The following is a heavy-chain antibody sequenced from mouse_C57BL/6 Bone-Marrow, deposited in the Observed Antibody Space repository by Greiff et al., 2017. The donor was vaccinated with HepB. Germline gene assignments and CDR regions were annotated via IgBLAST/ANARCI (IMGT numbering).Heavy chain of an antibody. CDR3: ARVTMVVATGGYFDV. V-gene: IGHV1-55*01. CDR2: IYPGSGST. J-gene: IGHJ1*03. D-gene: IGHD1-1*01. Sequence: VQLKESGAELVKPGASVKMSCKASGYTFTSYWITWVKQRPGQGLEWIGDIYPGSGSTNYNEKFKSKATLTVDTSSSTAYMQLSSLTSEDSAVYYCARVTMVVATGGYFDVWGTGTTVTVSS. CDR1: GYTFTSYW.